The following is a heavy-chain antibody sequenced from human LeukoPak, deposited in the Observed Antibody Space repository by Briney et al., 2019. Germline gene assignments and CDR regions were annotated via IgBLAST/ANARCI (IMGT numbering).Heavy chain of an antibody. V-gene: IGHV4-59*08. CDR1: GGSISSCY. Sequence: PSETLSLTCTVSGGSISSCYWSWIRQPPGKGLEWIGYIYYSGSTNYNPSLKSRVTISVDTSKNQFSLKLSSVTAADTAVYYCARQYHWYGLYWFDPWGQGTLVTVSS. CDR3: ARQYHWYGLYWFDP. D-gene: IGHD1-20*01. J-gene: IGHJ5*02. CDR2: IYYSGST.